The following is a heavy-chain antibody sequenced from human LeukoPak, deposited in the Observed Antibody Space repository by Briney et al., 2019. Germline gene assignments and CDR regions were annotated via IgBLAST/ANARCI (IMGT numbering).Heavy chain of an antibody. Sequence: GGSLRLSCAASGFTFSSYSMNWVRQAPGKGLEWVSSISSSSSYIYYADSVKGRFTISRDNAKNSLYLQMNSLRAEDMAVYYCARGGLRYFDWSRPFDYWGQGTLVTVSS. J-gene: IGHJ4*02. CDR2: ISSSSSYI. V-gene: IGHV3-21*01. CDR1: GFTFSSYS. D-gene: IGHD3-9*01. CDR3: ARGGLRYFDWSRPFDY.